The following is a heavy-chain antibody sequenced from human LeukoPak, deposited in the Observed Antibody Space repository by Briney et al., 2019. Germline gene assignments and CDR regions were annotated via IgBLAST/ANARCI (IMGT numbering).Heavy chain of an antibody. CDR1: GFTFNNFA. J-gene: IGHJ4*02. CDR3: ARPLTTGESRGYFDY. CDR2: ISYDGSNK. Sequence: GRSLRLSCAASGFTFNNFAMHWVRQAPGKGLEWVAVISYDGSNKYCADSVKGRFTISRDNSKNTLYLQMNSLRAEDTAVYYCARPLTTGESRGYFDYWGQGPLVTVSS. D-gene: IGHD7-27*01. V-gene: IGHV3-30-3*01.